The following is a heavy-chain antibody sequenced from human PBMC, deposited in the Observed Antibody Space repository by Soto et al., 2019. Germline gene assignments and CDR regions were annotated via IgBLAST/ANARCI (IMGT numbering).Heavy chain of an antibody. V-gene: IGHV3-7*01. D-gene: IGHD5-12*01. J-gene: IGHJ6*02. CDR2: IKQDGSEK. CDR1: GFTFSSYW. Sequence: GGSLRLSCAASGFTFSSYWMSWVRQAPGKGLEWAANIKQDGSEKYYVDSVKGRFTISRDNAKNSLYLQMNSLRAEDTAVYYCARDHGYSGYSIVNYYYYGMDVWGQGTTVTVSS. CDR3: ARDHGYSGYSIVNYYYYGMDV.